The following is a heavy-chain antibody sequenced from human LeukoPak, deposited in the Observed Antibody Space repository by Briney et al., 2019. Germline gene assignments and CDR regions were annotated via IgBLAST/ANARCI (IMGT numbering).Heavy chain of an antibody. CDR3: ARVYSSSWYGWFDP. J-gene: IGHJ5*02. V-gene: IGHV1-18*01. Sequence: ASVKVSCKASGYTFTSYGISWVRQAPGQGLEWTGWISAYNGNTNYAQKLQGRVTMTTDTSTSTAYMELRSLRSDDTAVYYCARVYSSSWYGWFDPWGQGTLVTVSS. CDR2: ISAYNGNT. CDR1: GYTFTSYG. D-gene: IGHD6-13*01.